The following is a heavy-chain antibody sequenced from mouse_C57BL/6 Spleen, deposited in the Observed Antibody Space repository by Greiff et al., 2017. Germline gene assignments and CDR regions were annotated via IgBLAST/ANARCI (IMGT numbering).Heavy chain of an antibody. Sequence: EVQLVESGGGLVKPGGSLKLSCAASGFTFSSYAMSWVRQTPEKRLEWVATISDGGSYTYYPDNVKGRFTISRDNAKNNLYLQMSHLKSEDTAMYYCARDGPYDYDVGGAMDYWGQGTSVTVSS. CDR3: ARDGPYDYDVGGAMDY. V-gene: IGHV5-4*01. CDR2: ISDGGSYT. J-gene: IGHJ4*01. D-gene: IGHD2-4*01. CDR1: GFTFSSYA.